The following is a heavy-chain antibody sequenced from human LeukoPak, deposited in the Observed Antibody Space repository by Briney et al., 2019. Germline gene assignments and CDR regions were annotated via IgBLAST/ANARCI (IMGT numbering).Heavy chain of an antibody. CDR3: ARVTFGGVIVDY. J-gene: IGHJ4*02. Sequence: SETLSLTCTVSGGSISSSSYYWGWIRQPPGKGLEWIGSIYYSGSTHYNPSLKSRVTISVDTSKNQFSLKLSSVTAADTAVYYCARVTFGGVIVDYWGQGTLVTVSS. V-gene: IGHV4-39*01. CDR2: IYYSGST. D-gene: IGHD3-16*02. CDR1: GGSISSSSYY.